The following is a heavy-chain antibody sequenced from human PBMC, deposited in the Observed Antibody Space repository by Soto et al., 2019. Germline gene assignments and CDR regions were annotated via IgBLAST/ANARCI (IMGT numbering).Heavy chain of an antibody. CDR1: GVSISSHDW. CDR3: ATSATGRDY. V-gene: IGHV4-4*02. Sequence: QVQLQESGPGLVKPSGTLSLTCAVSGVSISSHDWWTWARQPPGKGLEWIGGSQQSATTHYNSSLVSRVTISLDTSKIQSALQLTSVAVSDTAVYYCATSATGRDYWGQGTLVTVSS. CDR2: SQQSATT. J-gene: IGHJ4*02. D-gene: IGHD1-26*01.